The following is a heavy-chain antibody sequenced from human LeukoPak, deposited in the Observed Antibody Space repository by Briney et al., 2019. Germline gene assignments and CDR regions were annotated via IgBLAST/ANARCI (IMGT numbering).Heavy chain of an antibody. V-gene: IGHV4-61*02. CDR3: ARGYCSSTSCFMDV. J-gene: IGHJ6*04. D-gene: IGHD2-2*01. CDR1: GGSISSGSYY. CDR2: IYTSRST. Sequence: SQTLSLTCTVSGGSISSGSYYWSWIRQPAGKGLEWIGRIYTSRSTNYNPSLKSRVTISVDTSKNQFSLKLSSVTAADTAVYYCARGYCSSTSCFMDVWGKGTTVTVSS.